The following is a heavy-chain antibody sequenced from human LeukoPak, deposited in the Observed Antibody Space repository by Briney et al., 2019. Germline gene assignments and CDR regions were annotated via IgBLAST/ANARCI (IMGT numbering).Heavy chain of an antibody. V-gene: IGHV1-2*02. CDR3: ARDGSITMIVVVRRDAFDI. CDR1: GYTFTGYY. D-gene: IGHD3-22*01. J-gene: IGHJ3*02. CDR2: INPNSGGT. Sequence: ASVKVSCKASGYTFTGYYMHWVRQAPGQGLEWMGWINPNSGGTNYAQKFQGRVTMTRDTSISTAYMELSRLRSDDTAVYYCARDGSITMIVVVRRDAFDIWGQGTMVTVSS.